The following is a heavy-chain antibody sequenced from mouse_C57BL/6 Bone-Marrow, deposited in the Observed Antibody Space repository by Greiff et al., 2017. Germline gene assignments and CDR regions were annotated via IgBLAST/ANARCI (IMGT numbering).Heavy chain of an antibody. CDR2: FHPYNDDT. V-gene: IGHV1-47*01. Sequence: VQGVESGAELVKPGASVKMSCKASGYTFTTYPIEWMKQNHGKSLEWIGNFHPYNDDTKYNEKFKGKATLTVEKSSSTVYLELSRLTSDDSAVYYCARGGNYGGYYFDYWGQGTTLTVSS. D-gene: IGHD2-1*01. CDR1: GYTFTTYP. CDR3: ARGGNYGGYYFDY. J-gene: IGHJ2*01.